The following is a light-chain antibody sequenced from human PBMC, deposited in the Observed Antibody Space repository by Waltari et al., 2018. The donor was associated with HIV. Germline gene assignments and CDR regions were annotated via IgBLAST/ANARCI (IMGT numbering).Light chain of an antibody. V-gene: IGLV2-14*03. CDR3: SSYTSSISLV. Sequence: QSALTQPASVSGSPGQSITISCTGTNNDVGTYNYVSWYQQHPGKAPKLMIYDVTYRPSGVSDRFSGSKSGNTASLTISGLQAEDEADYYCSSYTSSISLVFGGGTKVTVL. J-gene: IGLJ3*02. CDR2: DVT. CDR1: NNDVGTYNY.